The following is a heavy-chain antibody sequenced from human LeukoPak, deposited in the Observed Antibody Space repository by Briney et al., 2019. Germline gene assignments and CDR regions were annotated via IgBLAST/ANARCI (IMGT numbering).Heavy chain of an antibody. CDR2: ISSNGGST. Sequence: GGSLRLSCAASGFTFSSYAMHWVRQAPGKGLEYVSAISSNGGSTYYANSVKGRFTISRDNSKNTLYLQMGSLRAEDMAVYYCARDRSLHYGDYSIDPWGQGTPVTVSS. CDR1: GFTFSSYA. J-gene: IGHJ5*02. V-gene: IGHV3-64*01. CDR3: ARDRSLHYGDYSIDP. D-gene: IGHD4-17*01.